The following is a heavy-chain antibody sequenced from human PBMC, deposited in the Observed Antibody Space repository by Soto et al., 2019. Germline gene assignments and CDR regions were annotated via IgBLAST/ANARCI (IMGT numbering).Heavy chain of an antibody. J-gene: IGHJ4*02. V-gene: IGHV1-69*01. Sequence: QVQLVQSGAEVKKPGSSVKVSCKASGGTFSSYAISWVRQAPGQGLEWMGGLIPIFGTANYAQKFQGRVTITADESTSRAYMELSSLRSEDTAVYYCARGHTYYYDSSGYAFDYWGQGTLVTVSS. CDR1: GGTFSSYA. D-gene: IGHD3-22*01. CDR2: LIPIFGTA. CDR3: ARGHTYYYDSSGYAFDY.